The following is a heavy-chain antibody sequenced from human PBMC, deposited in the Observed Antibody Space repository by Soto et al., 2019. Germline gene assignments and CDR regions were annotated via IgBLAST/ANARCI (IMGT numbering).Heavy chain of an antibody. CDR3: SRGIKGGLDA. CDR1: GFVFNDYD. J-gene: IGHJ5*02. Sequence: VQLAESGGGVVQPGRSLRLSFTTSGFVFNDYDIHWVRQAPGKGLAWLASISYDGSNRYYADSVKGRFTISRDNSKNTLSLQINSLGAEDTAVYYCSRGIKGGLDAWGPGTLVTVSS. D-gene: IGHD2-21*01. V-gene: IGHV3-30*03. CDR2: ISYDGSNR.